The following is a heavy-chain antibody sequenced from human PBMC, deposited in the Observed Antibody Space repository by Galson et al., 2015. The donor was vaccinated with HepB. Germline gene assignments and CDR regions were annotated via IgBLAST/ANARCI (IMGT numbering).Heavy chain of an antibody. Sequence: SVKVSCKASGYTFTNFAINWVRQAPGQGLEWMGWININTGNPVYAQGFTGRFVFSLDTSVSTAYLQISSLKAEDTAIYYCARGLSPASSSWGQGTLVTVSS. CDR2: ININTGNP. V-gene: IGHV7-4-1*02. D-gene: IGHD4/OR15-4a*01. CDR1: GYTFTNFA. CDR3: ARGLSPASSS. J-gene: IGHJ5*02.